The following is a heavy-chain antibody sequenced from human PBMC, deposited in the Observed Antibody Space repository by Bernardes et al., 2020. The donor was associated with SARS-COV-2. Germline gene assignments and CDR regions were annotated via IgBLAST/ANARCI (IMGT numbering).Heavy chain of an antibody. Sequence: GSLRLSCAASGFTFSSYWMSWVRQAPGKGLEWVSYISSSGDIKYYADSVKGRFTSSRDNAKNSLYLQMSSLRPEDTAVYYCARDIDDAGGIGEALDVWGQGTTVTVSS. D-gene: IGHD2-8*02. CDR3: ARDIDDAGGIGEALDV. CDR2: ISSSGDIK. V-gene: IGHV3-48*04. CDR1: GFTFSSYW. J-gene: IGHJ6*02.